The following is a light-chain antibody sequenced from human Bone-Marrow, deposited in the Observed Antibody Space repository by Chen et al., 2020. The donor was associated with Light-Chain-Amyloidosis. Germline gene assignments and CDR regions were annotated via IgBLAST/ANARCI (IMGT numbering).Light chain of an antibody. CDR2: EVT. CDR1: SSDVGGDNH. Sequence: QSALPQPASVSGSPGQSLTISCTGTSSDVGGDNHVSWYQQHPDKAPKLMIYEVTNRPSWVPDRFSGSKSDNTASLTISGLQTEDEADYCCSSYNITNTLVFGSGTRVTVL. V-gene: IGLV2-14*01. J-gene: IGLJ1*01. CDR3: SSYNITNTLV.